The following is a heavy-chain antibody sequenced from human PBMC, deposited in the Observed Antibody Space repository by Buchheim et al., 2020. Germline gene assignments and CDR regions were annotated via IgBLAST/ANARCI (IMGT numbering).Heavy chain of an antibody. D-gene: IGHD3/OR15-3a*01. J-gene: IGHJ4*02. CDR3: AKDLGHYYFDY. CDR1: GYTFTNYA. V-gene: IGHV1-3*01. CDR2: IIGGSGDT. Sequence: QVQLVQSGAEVKKPGASVKVSCKASGYTFTNYAVHWVRQAPGQRLEWMAWIIGGSGDTRYSQHFEGRVTLTRDTSASTAYMELSSLTSEDTAVYYCAKDLGHYYFDYWGQGTL.